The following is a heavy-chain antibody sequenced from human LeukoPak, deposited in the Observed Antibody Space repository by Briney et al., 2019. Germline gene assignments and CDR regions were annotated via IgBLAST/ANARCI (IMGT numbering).Heavy chain of an antibody. CDR2: IYHSGST. V-gene: IGHV4-38-2*01. D-gene: IGHD2-15*01. Sequence: PSETLSLTCAVSGYSISSGYYWGWIRQPPGKGLEWIGSIYHSGSTYYNPSLKSRVTISVDTSKNQFSLKLSSVTAADTAVYYCARYTYCSGGSCYFDPWGQGTLVTVSS. J-gene: IGHJ5*02. CDR3: ARYTYCSGGSCYFDP. CDR1: GYSISSGYY.